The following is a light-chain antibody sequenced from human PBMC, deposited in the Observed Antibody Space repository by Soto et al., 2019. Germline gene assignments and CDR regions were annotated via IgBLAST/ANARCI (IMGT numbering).Light chain of an antibody. CDR3: QQYGSSLIT. Sequence: EIVLTQSPGTLSLSPGERATLSCRASQSVSSSYLAWYQQKPGQAPRLLIYGTSSRATGIPDRFSGSGSGTDLTRTISRLEPEDFAVYYCQQYGSSLITFGQATRLEIK. J-gene: IGKJ5*01. CDR2: GTS. V-gene: IGKV3-20*01. CDR1: QSVSSSY.